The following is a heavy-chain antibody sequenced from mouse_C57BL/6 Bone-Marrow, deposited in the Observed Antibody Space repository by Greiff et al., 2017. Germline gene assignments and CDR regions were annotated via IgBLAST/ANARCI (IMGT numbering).Heavy chain of an antibody. CDR1: GYTFTDYY. CDR3: ARAGGELAMDY. J-gene: IGHJ4*01. V-gene: IGHV1-19*01. Sequence: EVHLVESGPVLVKPGASVKMSCKASGYTFTDYYMNWVKQSHGKSLEWIGVINPYNGGTSYNQKFKGKATLTVDKSSSTAYMELNSLTSEDSAVYYCARAGGELAMDYWGQGTSVTVSS. CDR2: INPYNGGT.